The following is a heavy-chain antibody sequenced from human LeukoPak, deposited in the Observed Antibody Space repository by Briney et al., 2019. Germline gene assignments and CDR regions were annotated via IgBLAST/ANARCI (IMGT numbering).Heavy chain of an antibody. J-gene: IGHJ4*02. CDR3: ARDRLGGSYHAFDY. CDR2: IKQDGSEK. V-gene: IGHV3-7*01. Sequence: GGSLRLSRAASGFTFSYYYMSWVRQAPGKGLEWVANIKQDGSEKYYVDSVKGRFTISRDNAKNSLYLQMNSLRAEDTAVYYCARDRLGGSYHAFDYWGQGTLVTGSS. CDR1: GFTFSYYY. D-gene: IGHD1-26*01.